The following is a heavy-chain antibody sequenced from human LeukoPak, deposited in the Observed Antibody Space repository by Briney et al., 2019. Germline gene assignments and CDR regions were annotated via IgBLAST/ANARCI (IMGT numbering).Heavy chain of an antibody. CDR2: IYYSGST. D-gene: IGHD3-22*01. V-gene: IGHV4-39*01. Sequence: SETLSLTCTVSAGSISSSSYYWGWIRQPPGKGLEWIGSIYYSGSTYYNPSLKSRVTISVDTSKNQFSLKLSSVTAADTAVYYCARHKHAYYYDSSGYFLDYWGEGPLVTVPS. CDR1: AGSISSSSYY. CDR3: ARHKHAYYYDSSGYFLDY. J-gene: IGHJ4*02.